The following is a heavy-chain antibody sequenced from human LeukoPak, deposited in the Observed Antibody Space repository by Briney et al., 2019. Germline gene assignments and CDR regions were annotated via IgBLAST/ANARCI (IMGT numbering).Heavy chain of an antibody. J-gene: IGHJ4*02. V-gene: IGHV3-21*06. Sequence: PGGSLRLSCAASGFTFSSYSMNWVRQAPGKGLEWVSAISTSGSSIYYAGSVKGRFTISRDNAKNSLYLLMNSLRAEDTAVYYCARRAPSHDFDYWGQGTLVTVSS. CDR3: ARRAPSHDFDY. CDR2: ISTSGSSI. CDR1: GFTFSSYS.